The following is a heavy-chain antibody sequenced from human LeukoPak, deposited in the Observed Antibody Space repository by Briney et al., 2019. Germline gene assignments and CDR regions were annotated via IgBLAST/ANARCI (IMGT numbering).Heavy chain of an antibody. CDR3: ARDYGGNSGWFDP. CDR2: MKPKSGET. D-gene: IGHD4-23*01. V-gene: IGHV1-8*01. CDR1: GYTLTNYD. J-gene: IGHJ5*02. Sequence: ASVKVSCKASGYTLTNYDINWVRQATGQGLKWIGWMKPKSGETGYAQKFQGRATMTRDTSINTAYMELRSLTSEDTAVYYCARDYGGNSGWFDPWGQGTLVTVSS.